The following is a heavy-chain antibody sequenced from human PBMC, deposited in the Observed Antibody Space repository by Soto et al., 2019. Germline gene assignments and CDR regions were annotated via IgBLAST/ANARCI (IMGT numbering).Heavy chain of an antibody. CDR2: IYYSGST. J-gene: IGHJ6*02. CDR3: AIGEGDYYYYYGMDV. V-gene: IGHV4-39*01. D-gene: IGHD2-21*02. Sequence: SETLSLTCTVSGGSISSSSYYWGWIRQPPGKGLEWIGSIYYSGSTYYNPSLKSRVTISVDTSKNQISLKLSSVTAADTAVYYCAIGEGDYYYYYGMDVWGQGTTVTVSS. CDR1: GGSISSSSYY.